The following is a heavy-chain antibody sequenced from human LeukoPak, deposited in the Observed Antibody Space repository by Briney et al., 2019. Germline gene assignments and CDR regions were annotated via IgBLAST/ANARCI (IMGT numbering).Heavy chain of an antibody. CDR1: SGSISSYY. CDR3: ARQGYYDSSGYYGPYFDY. CDR2: IYYSGST. V-gene: IGHV4-59*08. J-gene: IGHJ4*02. D-gene: IGHD3-22*01. Sequence: SETLSLTCTVSSGSISSYYWSWIRQPPGKGLEWIGYIYYSGSTNYNPSLKSRVTISVDTSKNQFSLKLSSVTAADTAVYYCARQGYYDSSGYYGPYFDYWGQGTLVTVSS.